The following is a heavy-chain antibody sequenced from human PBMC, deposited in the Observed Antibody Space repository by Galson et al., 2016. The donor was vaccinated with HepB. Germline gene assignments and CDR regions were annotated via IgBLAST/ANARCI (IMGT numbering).Heavy chain of an antibody. CDR3: ARDSLEGAFDI. V-gene: IGHV4-34*01. CDR1: GEPFSGHY. CDR2: ITQSGNN. J-gene: IGHJ3*02. Sequence: ETLSLTCAVYGEPFSGHYWTWIRQPPGQGLEWIGEITQSGNNNYNPSLMGRVSISADSSKNQFSLKLMSVTAADTAVYFCARDSLEGAFDIWGQGTMVTISS. D-gene: IGHD2-21*01.